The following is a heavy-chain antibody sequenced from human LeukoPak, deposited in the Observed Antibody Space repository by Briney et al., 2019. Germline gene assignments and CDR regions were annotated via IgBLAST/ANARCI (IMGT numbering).Heavy chain of an antibody. J-gene: IGHJ4*02. Sequence: GGSLRLSCSASGFIFSAYAMHWVRQAPGKGLEYILAINSNGRSTYYTDSVKGRFTISRDNSKNMVYLQMSSLRPEDTAVYYCVKEMATITSPFDYWGQGTLVTVSS. CDR1: GFIFSAYA. CDR3: VKEMATITSPFDY. CDR2: INSNGRST. V-gene: IGHV3-64D*09. D-gene: IGHD5-24*01.